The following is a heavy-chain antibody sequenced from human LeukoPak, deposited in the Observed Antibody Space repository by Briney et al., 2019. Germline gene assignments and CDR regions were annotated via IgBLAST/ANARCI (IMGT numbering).Heavy chain of an antibody. CDR3: ARVLRPYFGPATKYYYYMDV. J-gene: IGHJ6*03. V-gene: IGHV1-18*01. CDR2: ISAYNGNT. D-gene: IGHD2-2*01. Sequence: ASVKVSCKASGYTFTSYGISWVRQAPGQGLEWMGWISAYNGNTNYAQKLQGRVTMTTDTSTSTAYMELRSLRSDDTAVYYCARVLRPYFGPATKYYYYMDVWGKGTTVTVSS. CDR1: GYTFTSYG.